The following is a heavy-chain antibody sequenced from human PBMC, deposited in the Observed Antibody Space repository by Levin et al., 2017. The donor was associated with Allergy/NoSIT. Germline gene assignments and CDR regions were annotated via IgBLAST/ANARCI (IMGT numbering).Heavy chain of an antibody. J-gene: IGHJ3*02. CDR2: FNPNSGGT. Sequence: GESLKISCRASGYTFTGYYMHWVRQAPGQGLEWMGWFNPNSGGTNYAQKFQGRVTMTRDTSISTAFMDLSRLRSDDTAVYYCARATKVGATERSAFDIWGQGTMVTVSS. CDR1: GYTFTGYY. V-gene: IGHV1-2*02. CDR3: ARATKVGATERSAFDI. D-gene: IGHD1-26*01.